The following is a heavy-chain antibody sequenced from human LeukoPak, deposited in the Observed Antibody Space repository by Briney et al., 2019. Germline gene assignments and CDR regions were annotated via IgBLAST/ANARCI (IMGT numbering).Heavy chain of an antibody. CDR3: AKEDSENYQGFDY. Sequence: GGSLRLSCAASGFTFSSYGMHWVRQAPGKGLEWVAFIRYDGSNKYYADSVKGRFTNSRDKSKNTLYLQMNSLRAEDTAVYYCAKEDSENYQGFDYWGQGTLVTVSS. D-gene: IGHD1-26*01. CDR2: IRYDGSNK. J-gene: IGHJ4*02. CDR1: GFTFSSYG. V-gene: IGHV3-30*02.